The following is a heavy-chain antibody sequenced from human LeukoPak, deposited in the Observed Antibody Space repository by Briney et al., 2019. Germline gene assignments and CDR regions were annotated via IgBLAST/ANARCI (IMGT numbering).Heavy chain of an antibody. D-gene: IGHD3-16*01. V-gene: IGHV3-11*04. Sequence: GGSLRLSCAASGFTFSDYYMSWIRQAPGKGLEWVSYISSSGSTIYYADSVKGRFTISRDNAENSLYLQMNSLRAEDTAVYYCARQPIYEAYFDFWGQGTLVTVSS. CDR2: ISSSGSTI. CDR3: ARQPIYEAYFDF. J-gene: IGHJ4*02. CDR1: GFTFSDYY.